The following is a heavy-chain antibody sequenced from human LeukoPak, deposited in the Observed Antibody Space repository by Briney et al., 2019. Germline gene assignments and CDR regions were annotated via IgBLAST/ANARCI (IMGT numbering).Heavy chain of an antibody. V-gene: IGHV3-30*02. D-gene: IGHD3-10*01. CDR1: GFTFNNFA. CDR2: IRYDGSIK. CDR3: ATDLGAGGYFNY. Sequence: GGSLRLSCAASGFTFNNFAMHWVRQAPGKGLEWVAFIRYDGSIKYYADSVKGRFTISRDNSKNTLYLQMNSLRVEDTAVYYCATDLGAGGYFNYWGQGTLVTVSS. J-gene: IGHJ4*02.